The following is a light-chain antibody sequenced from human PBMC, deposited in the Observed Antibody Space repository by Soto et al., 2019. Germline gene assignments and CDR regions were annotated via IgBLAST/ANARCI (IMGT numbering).Light chain of an antibody. V-gene: IGKV3-20*01. CDR1: QSVSSSY. CDR2: GAS. CDR3: QQYGSSRRT. J-gene: IGKJ1*01. Sequence: DIVLTQSPGTLSVSPGERATLSCRASQSVSSSYLAWYQQKPGQAPRLLIYGASSRATGIPDRFSGSGSGTDFTLTISRLEPEDFAVYYCQQYGSSRRTFGQGTKVDIK.